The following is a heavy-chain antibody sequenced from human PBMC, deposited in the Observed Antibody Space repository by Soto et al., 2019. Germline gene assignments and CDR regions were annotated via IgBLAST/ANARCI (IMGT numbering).Heavy chain of an antibody. Sequence: SVKVSCKASGGTFSSYAISWVRQAPGQGLEWMGGIIPIFGTANYAQKFQGRDTITVDESTSTAYMELSSLRSEDTAVYYCARGRYSSGWYNFKGAEYFQHWGQGTLVTVSS. V-gene: IGHV1-69*13. D-gene: IGHD6-19*01. J-gene: IGHJ1*01. CDR3: ARGRYSSGWYNFKGAEYFQH. CDR2: IIPIFGTA. CDR1: GGTFSSYA.